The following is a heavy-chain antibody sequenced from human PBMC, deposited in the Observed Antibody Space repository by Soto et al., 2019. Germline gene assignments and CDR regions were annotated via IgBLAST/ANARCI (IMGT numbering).Heavy chain of an antibody. Sequence: QVQLVQSGAEVKKPGASVKVSCKTSGYPFTSYDINWVRQATGQGLEWMGWMNPNSGNTGSAQKFQGRVTMTRDTSTTTAYMEVSSLRSEDTGVYYCARVWGSIDDWGRGTLVTVSS. CDR3: ARVWGSIDD. J-gene: IGHJ4*02. CDR2: MNPNSGNT. D-gene: IGHD3-16*01. CDR1: GYPFTSYD. V-gene: IGHV1-8*01.